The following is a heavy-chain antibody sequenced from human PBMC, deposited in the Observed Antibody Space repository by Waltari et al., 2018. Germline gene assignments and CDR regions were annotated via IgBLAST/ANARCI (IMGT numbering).Heavy chain of an antibody. V-gene: IGHV4-39*07. J-gene: IGHJ5*02. CDR3: ASGYSSSNWFDP. CDR1: GGPISSRSYY. CDR2: IYYSGST. Sequence: QLQLQESGPGLVKPSETLSLTCTVSGGPISSRSYYWGWIRQPPGKGLEWSGSIYYSGSTYYNPSLKSRVTISVDTSKNQFSLKLSSVTAADTAVYYCASGYSSSNWFDPWGQGTLVTVSS. D-gene: IGHD6-13*01.